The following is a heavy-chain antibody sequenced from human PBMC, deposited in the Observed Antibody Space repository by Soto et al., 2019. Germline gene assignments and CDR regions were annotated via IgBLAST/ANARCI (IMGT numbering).Heavy chain of an antibody. CDR2: IWSDGSNK. Sequence: ESGGGVVQPGRSLRLSCAASGFTFSSYGMHWVRQAPGKGLEWVAVIWSDGSNKYYADSVKGRFTISRDNSKNTLYLHMNSQRAEETAVFYCARGMAGGNSPYAFDCWGQGTLVTVFS. CDR1: GFTFSSYG. J-gene: IGHJ4*02. V-gene: IGHV3-33*01. CDR3: ARGMAGGNSPYAFDC. D-gene: IGHD1-26*01.